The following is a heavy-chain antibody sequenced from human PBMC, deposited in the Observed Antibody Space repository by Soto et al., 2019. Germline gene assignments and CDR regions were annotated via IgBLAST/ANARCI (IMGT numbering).Heavy chain of an antibody. J-gene: IGHJ6*02. Sequence: SEALSLTCAVSGDSIILTFCWTWVRQPPGKGLEWIGSIYYSGSTYYNPSLKSRVTISVDTSKNQFSLKLSSVTAADTAVYYCACIFSGGYGYGFYYYGMDVWGQGTTVTVSS. CDR3: ACIFSGGYGYGFYYYGMDV. CDR1: GDSIILTFC. CDR2: IYYSGST. V-gene: IGHV4-39*01. D-gene: IGHD5-18*01.